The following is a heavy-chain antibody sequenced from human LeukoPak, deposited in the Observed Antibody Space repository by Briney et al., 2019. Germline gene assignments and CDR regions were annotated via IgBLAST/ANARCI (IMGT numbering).Heavy chain of an antibody. J-gene: IGHJ4*02. CDR3: ARDVEV. CDR1: GFTFSDYY. Sequence: PGGSLRLSCAASGFTFSDYYMSWIRQPPGKGLEWIGYIYYSGSTNYNPSLKSRVTISVDTSKNQFSLKLSSVTAADTAVYYCARDVEVWGQGTLVTVSS. V-gene: IGHV4-59*01. CDR2: IYYSGST.